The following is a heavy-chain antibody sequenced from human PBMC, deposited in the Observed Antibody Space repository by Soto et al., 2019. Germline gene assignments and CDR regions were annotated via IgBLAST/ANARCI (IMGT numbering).Heavy chain of an antibody. CDR2: ITYSGGSR. V-gene: IGHV3-23*01. CDR3: AKKGYYDTSGYPIRYFDY. CDR1: GFTFSNYA. J-gene: IGHJ4*02. Sequence: PGGSLRPSCAASGFTFSNYAMAWVRQAPGKGLEWVSTITYSGGSRDYADSVKGRFTISRDNSKNTLYLQMNSLRAEDTAVYYCAKKGYYDTSGYPIRYFDYWGQGTLVTVSS. D-gene: IGHD3-22*01.